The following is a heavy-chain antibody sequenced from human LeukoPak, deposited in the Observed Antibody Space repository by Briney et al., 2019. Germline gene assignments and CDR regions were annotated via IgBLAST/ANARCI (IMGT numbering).Heavy chain of an antibody. CDR3: ARYRKSSLDI. CDR2: INPNSGGT. V-gene: IGHV1-2*02. D-gene: IGHD3-16*02. CDR1: GYTFTGYY. J-gene: IGHJ3*02. Sequence: ASVKVSCKASGYTFTGYYMHWVRQAPGQGLEWMGWINPNSGGTNYAQKFQGRVTMTRATSISTAYMELSRLRTDDPAVDYWARYRKSSLDIGGQGTVVTVSS.